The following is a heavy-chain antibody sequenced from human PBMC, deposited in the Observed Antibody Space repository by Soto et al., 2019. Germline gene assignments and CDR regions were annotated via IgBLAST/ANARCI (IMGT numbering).Heavy chain of an antibody. CDR2: IYYSGST. V-gene: IGHV4-39*01. CDR1: GGSISSSSYY. J-gene: IGHJ4*02. CDR3: ARLGRGGDIQFDY. D-gene: IGHD3-16*02. Sequence: SETLSLTCTVSGGSISSSSYYWGWIRQPPGKGLEWIGSIYYSGSTYYNPSLKSRVTISVDTSKNQFSLKLSSVTAADTAVYYCARLGRGGDIQFDYWGQGTLVTVSS.